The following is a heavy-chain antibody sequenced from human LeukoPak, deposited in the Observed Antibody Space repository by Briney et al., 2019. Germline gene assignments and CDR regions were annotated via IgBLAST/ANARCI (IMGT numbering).Heavy chain of an antibody. V-gene: IGHV4-61*02. CDR3: ARGVVPAVNWFDP. CDR1: GGFISSGSYY. Sequence: PSQTLSLTCTVSGGFISSGSYYWSWIRQPAGKGLEWIGRIYSSGGTNYNPSLKSRVTISVDTSKNQFSLKLSSVTAADTAVYYCARGVVPAVNWFDPWGQGTLVTVSS. D-gene: IGHD2-2*01. CDR2: IYSSGGT. J-gene: IGHJ5*02.